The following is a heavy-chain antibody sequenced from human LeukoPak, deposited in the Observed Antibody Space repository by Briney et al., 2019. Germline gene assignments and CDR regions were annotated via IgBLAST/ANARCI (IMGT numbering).Heavy chain of an antibody. CDR1: GGTFSSYA. CDR3: ARELVGRHAYYYYYYGMDV. Sequence: SVKVSCKASGGTFSSYAISWVRQAPGQGLEWMGGIIPIFGTANYAQKFQGRVTITADESTSTAYMELSRLRSDDTAVYYCARELVGRHAYYYYYYGMDVWGQGTTVTVSS. J-gene: IGHJ6*02. V-gene: IGHV1-69*13. CDR2: IIPIFGTA. D-gene: IGHD6-13*01.